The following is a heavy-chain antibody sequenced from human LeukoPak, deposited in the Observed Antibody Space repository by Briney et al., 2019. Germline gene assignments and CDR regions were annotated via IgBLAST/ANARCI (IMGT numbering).Heavy chain of an antibody. V-gene: IGHV3-30*02. CDR1: GFTFSNYG. D-gene: IGHD3-3*01. CDR3: AKDKRSTIFGSFDY. J-gene: IGHJ4*02. CDR2: IRYDGTNK. Sequence: GGSLRLSCAASGFTFSNYGMHWVRQAPGKGLEGVAFIRYDGTNKYYADSVKGRFTISRDNSKNTLYLQMNSLRTEDTAVYYCAKDKRSTIFGSFDYWGQGTLVTVSS.